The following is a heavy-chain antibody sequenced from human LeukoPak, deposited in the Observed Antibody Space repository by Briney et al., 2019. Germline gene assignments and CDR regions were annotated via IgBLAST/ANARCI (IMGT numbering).Heavy chain of an antibody. V-gene: IGHV6-1*01. J-gene: IGHJ5*02. Sequence: SQTLSLTLAISGDSVSINSAGWNWLRQSPSRGLEWLGRTLYRSKWYYDYAPSVQSRIIISADTSKNQFSLNLNSETPDDTAVYYCARSMALRGVDWVDPWGQGTLVTVSS. CDR1: GDSVSINSAG. CDR3: ARSMALRGVDWVDP. D-gene: IGHD2-8*02. CDR2: TLYRSKWYY.